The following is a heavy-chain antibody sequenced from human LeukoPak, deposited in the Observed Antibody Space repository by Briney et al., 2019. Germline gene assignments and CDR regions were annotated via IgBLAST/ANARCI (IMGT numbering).Heavy chain of an antibody. CDR2: IRSSGTTI. Sequence: GSLRLSCVASGFTFSDYYMSWIRQAPGKGLEWVSYIRSSGTTIHYADSVKGRFTISRDNAKNSLYLQMNSLRAEDTAVYYCARDRGAVTDVFDYWGQGTLVTVSS. V-gene: IGHV3-11*04. CDR1: GFTFSDYY. CDR3: ARDRGAVTDVFDY. J-gene: IGHJ4*02. D-gene: IGHD4-11*01.